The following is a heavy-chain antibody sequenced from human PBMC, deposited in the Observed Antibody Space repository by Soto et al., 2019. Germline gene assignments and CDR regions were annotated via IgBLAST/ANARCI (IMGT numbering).Heavy chain of an antibody. CDR2: INPSGGST. CDR3: ARDPDEYCSGGSCYSGGVYFDY. CDR1: GYTFTSYY. Sequence: EASVKVSCKASGYTFTSYYMHWVRQAPGQGLEWMGIINPSGGSTSYAQKFQGRVTMTRDTSTSTVYMELSSLRSEDTAVYYCARDPDEYCSGGSCYSGGVYFDYWGQGTLVTVSS. J-gene: IGHJ4*02. D-gene: IGHD2-15*01. V-gene: IGHV1-46*03.